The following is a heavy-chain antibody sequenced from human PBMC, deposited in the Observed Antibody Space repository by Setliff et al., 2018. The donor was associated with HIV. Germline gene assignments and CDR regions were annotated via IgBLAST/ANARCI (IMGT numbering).Heavy chain of an antibody. V-gene: IGHV4-31*03. CDR2: IYYSGNT. Sequence: SETLSLTCTVSGGSISSGGYYWSWIRQHPGRGLEWIGYIYYSGNTYYNPSLKSRLTTSVDTSKNHFSLKLSSVTAADTAVYYCARAFCSSASCYGGGDAFDIWGQGTMVTVSS. J-gene: IGHJ3*02. D-gene: IGHD2-2*01. CDR3: ARAFCSSASCYGGGDAFDI. CDR1: GGSISSGGYY.